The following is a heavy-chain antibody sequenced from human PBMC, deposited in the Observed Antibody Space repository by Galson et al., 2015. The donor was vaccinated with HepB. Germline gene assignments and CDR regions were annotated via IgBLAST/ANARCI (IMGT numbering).Heavy chain of an antibody. CDR2: ITSTADGT. D-gene: IGHD6-13*01. Sequence: GKGLEWVSFITSTADGTKYADSVKGRFTISRDGSKSIAYLQMNGLKTEDTGVCYCTRQTPFSSSWYEDAFDIWGQGTMVTVSS. J-gene: IGHJ3*02. V-gene: IGHV3-49*01. CDR3: TRQTPFSSSWYEDAFDI.